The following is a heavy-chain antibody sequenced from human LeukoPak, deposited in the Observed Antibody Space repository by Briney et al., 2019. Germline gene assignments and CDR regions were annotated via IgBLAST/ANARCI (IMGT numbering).Heavy chain of an antibody. J-gene: IGHJ4*02. CDR3: ARGTRITFGGVIVYYFDY. D-gene: IGHD3-16*02. Sequence: PGGSLRLSCAASGFTFSSYAMSWVRQAPGKGLEWVSAISGSGGSTYYADSVKGRFTISRDNSKNTLYLQMNSLRAEDTAVYYCARGTRITFGGVIVYYFDYWGQGTLVTVSS. CDR2: ISGSGGST. CDR1: GFTFSSYA. V-gene: IGHV3-23*01.